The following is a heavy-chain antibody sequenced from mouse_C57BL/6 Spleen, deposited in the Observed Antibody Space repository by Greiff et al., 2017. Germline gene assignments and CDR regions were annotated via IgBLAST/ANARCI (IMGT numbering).Heavy chain of an antibody. D-gene: IGHD2-5*01. J-gene: IGHJ3*01. CDR1: GYTFTDYE. V-gene: IGHV1-15*01. CDR2: IDPETGGT. CDR3: TRDSNVGTWFAY. Sequence: VQLQESGAELVRPGASVTLSCKASGYTFTDYEMHWVKQTPVHGLEWIGAIDPETGGTAYNQKFKGKAILTADKSSSTAYMELRSLTSEDSAVYYCTRDSNVGTWFAYWGQGTLVTVSA.